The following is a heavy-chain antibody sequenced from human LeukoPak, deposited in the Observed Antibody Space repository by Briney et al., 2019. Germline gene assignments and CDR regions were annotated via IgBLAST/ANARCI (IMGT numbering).Heavy chain of an antibody. J-gene: IGHJ4*02. V-gene: IGHV4-59*01. Sequence: PSETLSLTCTVSGGSISNYWWSWIRLPPGKGLEWIGYVFDSGSTNYNPSLKSRVTISVDTSKKQFSLKVSSATAADTAVYYCARGYSSSWNYLDYWGQGTLVTVSS. CDR2: VFDSGST. D-gene: IGHD6-13*01. CDR1: GGSISNYW. CDR3: ARGYSSSWNYLDY.